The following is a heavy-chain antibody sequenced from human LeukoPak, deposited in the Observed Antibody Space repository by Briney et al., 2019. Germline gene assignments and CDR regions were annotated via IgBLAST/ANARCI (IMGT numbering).Heavy chain of an antibody. V-gene: IGHV4-31*03. J-gene: IGHJ5*02. Sequence: IPSETLSLTCTVSGGSISSGGYYWSWIRQHPGKGLEWIGYIYYSGSTYYNPSLKSRVTISVDTSKNQFSLKLSSVTAADTAVYYCARGSMIANNWFDPWGQGTLVTVSS. CDR2: IYYSGST. D-gene: IGHD3-22*01. CDR1: GGSISSGGYY. CDR3: ARGSMIANNWFDP.